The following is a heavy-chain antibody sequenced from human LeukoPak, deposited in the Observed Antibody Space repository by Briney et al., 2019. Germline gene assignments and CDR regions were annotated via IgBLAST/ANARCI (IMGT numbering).Heavy chain of an antibody. D-gene: IGHD6-19*01. CDR3: ARGRLAVAGNAAILGY. Sequence: ASVNVSCKASGYTFTSYYMHWVRQAPGQGLEWMGIINPSGGSTSYAQKFRGRVTMTRDTSTSTVYMEISSLRSEDTAVYSCARGRLAVAGNAAILGYWGQGTLVTVSS. V-gene: IGHV1-46*01. CDR2: INPSGGST. J-gene: IGHJ4*02. CDR1: GYTFTSYY.